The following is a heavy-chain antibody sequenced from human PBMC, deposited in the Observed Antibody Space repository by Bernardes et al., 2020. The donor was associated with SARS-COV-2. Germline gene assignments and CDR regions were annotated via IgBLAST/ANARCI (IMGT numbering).Heavy chain of an antibody. J-gene: IGHJ4*02. V-gene: IGHV3-48*01. CDR3: ARGIEAVDL. Sequence: GSLRLSCESSGIVFDDSAFNWVRQAPGKGLEWLAHISRGGEASYYSDSVRGRFIVSRENAKHSLYLQMYGLTVGDTAVYYCARGIEAVDLWGQGTVVTVSS. D-gene: IGHD2-21*01. CDR2: ISRGGEAS. CDR1: GIVFDDSA.